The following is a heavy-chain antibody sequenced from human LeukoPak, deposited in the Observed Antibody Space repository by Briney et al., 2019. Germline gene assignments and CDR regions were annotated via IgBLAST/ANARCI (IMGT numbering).Heavy chain of an antibody. CDR1: GFTFSSYG. V-gene: IGHV3-33*06. CDR2: IWYDGSNK. Sequence: GGSLRLSCAASGFTFSSYGMHWVRPAPGKWLEWVAVIWYDGSNKYYVDSVKGRFTISRDNSKNTLYLQMNSLRAEDTAVYYCAKAPTGYYDSSGYYLNTIDYWGQGTLVTVSS. J-gene: IGHJ4*02. CDR3: AKAPTGYYDSSGYYLNTIDY. D-gene: IGHD3-22*01.